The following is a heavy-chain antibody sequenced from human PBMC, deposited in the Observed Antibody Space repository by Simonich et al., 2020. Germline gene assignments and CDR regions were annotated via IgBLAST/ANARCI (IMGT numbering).Heavy chain of an antibody. V-gene: IGHV1-2*02. CDR1: GYTFTGYY. D-gene: IGHD7-27*01. CDR2: INPTSGGT. CDR3: ARGRLTGDKGAFDI. Sequence: QVQLVQSGAEVKKPGASVKVSCKASGYTFTGYYMHWVRQAPGQGLGWMGWINPTSGGTNEEQKFQGRVTMTRDTSISTAYMELSRLRSDDTAVYYCARGRLTGDKGAFDIWGQGTMVTVSS. J-gene: IGHJ3*02.